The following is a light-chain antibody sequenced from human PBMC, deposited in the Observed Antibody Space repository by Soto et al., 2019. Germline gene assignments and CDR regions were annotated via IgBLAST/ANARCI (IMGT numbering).Light chain of an antibody. CDR1: SSDIGGYNY. CDR2: EVS. CDR3: SSYTSSSTYV. Sequence: ALTXPASVSGSPGQSITISCTGTSSDIGGYNYVSWYQQHPGKAPKLMIYEVSNRPSGVSNRFSGSKSGNTASLTISGLQAEDEADYYCSSYTSSSTYVFGTGTKVTVL. V-gene: IGLV2-14*01. J-gene: IGLJ1*01.